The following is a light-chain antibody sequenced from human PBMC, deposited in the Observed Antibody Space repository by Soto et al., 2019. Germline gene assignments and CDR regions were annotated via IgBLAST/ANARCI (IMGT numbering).Light chain of an antibody. CDR1: QSVSSN. CDR2: GAS. V-gene: IGKV3-15*01. J-gene: IGKJ2*01. Sequence: EIVMTQSPATLSVSPGERATLSCRASQSVSSNLAWYQQKPGQPPRLLIYGASTRATGIPARFSGSGSGTEFTRTISSLQSEDFAFYYCQQYNNWPPMYTFGQGTKLEI. CDR3: QQYNNWPPMYT.